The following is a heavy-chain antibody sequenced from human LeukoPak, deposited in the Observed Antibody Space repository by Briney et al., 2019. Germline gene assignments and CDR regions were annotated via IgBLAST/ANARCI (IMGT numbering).Heavy chain of an antibody. CDR2: IYYSGTT. V-gene: IGHV4-59*01. CDR3: AREAPQTTVPEGMDV. Sequence: PSETLSLTCTVSGGSISHYYWSWIRQSPGKGLEWIGYIYYSGTTNYNPSLKSRVTISVDTSRNQFSLQLRSVTAADTAVYYCAREAPQTTVPEGMDVWGQGTTVIVSS. CDR1: GGSISHYY. J-gene: IGHJ6*02. D-gene: IGHD4-17*01.